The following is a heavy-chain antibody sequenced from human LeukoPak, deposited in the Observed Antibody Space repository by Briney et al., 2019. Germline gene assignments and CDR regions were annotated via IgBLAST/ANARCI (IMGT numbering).Heavy chain of an antibody. J-gene: IGHJ4*02. D-gene: IGHD3-22*01. CDR1: GYSFTSYW. CDR2: FYPGDSDT. Sequence: GESLKISCKGCGYSFTSYWIGWVRQMPGKGLEWMGIFYPGDSDTRYSPSFQGQVTISADKSISTAYLQWSSLKASDTAMYYCARPKVVGGYYYDSSGITGPYYFDYWGQGTLVTVSS. CDR3: ARPKVVGGYYYDSSGITGPYYFDY. V-gene: IGHV5-51*01.